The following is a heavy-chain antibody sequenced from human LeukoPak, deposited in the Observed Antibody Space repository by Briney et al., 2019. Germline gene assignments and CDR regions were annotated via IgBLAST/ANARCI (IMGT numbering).Heavy chain of an antibody. CDR3: ARAPLIAYCGGDREYYFDY. D-gene: IGHD2-21*02. V-gene: IGHV1-69*13. CDR2: IIPIFGTA. Sequence: ASVKVSCKASGGTFSSYAISWVRQAPGQGLEWMGGIIPIFGTANYAQRFQGRVTITAGESTSTAYMELSSLRSEDTAVYYCARAPLIAYCGGDREYYFDYWGQGTLVTVSS. CDR1: GGTFSSYA. J-gene: IGHJ4*02.